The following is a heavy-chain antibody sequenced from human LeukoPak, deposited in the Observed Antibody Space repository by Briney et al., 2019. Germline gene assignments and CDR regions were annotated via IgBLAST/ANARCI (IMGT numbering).Heavy chain of an antibody. CDR1: GFTFDDYA. Sequence: GGSLRLSCAASGFTFDDYAMHWVRQAPGKGLEWVSGISWNSVGIGYADSVKGRFTISRDNAKNSLYLQMNSLRAEDTAVYYCARDQGGEQSYWGQGTLVTVSS. CDR2: ISWNSVGI. J-gene: IGHJ4*02. V-gene: IGHV3-9*01. CDR3: ARDQGGEQSY. D-gene: IGHD3-16*01.